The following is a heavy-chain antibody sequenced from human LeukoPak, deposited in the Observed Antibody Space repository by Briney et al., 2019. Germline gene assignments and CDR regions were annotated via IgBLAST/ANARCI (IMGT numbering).Heavy chain of an antibody. CDR3: AREGSWAYAFDI. CDR1: GFTVSSNY. CDR2: IYSGGST. V-gene: IGHV3-53*01. Sequence: GGSLRLSCAASGFTVSSNYMSWVRQAPGKRLEWVSVIYSGGSTYYADSVKGRFTISRDNSKNTLYLQMNSLRAEDTAVYYCAREGSWAYAFDICGQGTMVTVSS. J-gene: IGHJ3*02. D-gene: IGHD3-10*01.